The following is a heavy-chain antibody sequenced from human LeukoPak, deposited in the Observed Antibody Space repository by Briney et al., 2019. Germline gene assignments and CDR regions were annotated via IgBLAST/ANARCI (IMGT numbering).Heavy chain of an antibody. D-gene: IGHD3-10*01. CDR3: ARVEFGESPAHYYYYYYMDV. J-gene: IGHJ6*03. Sequence: PETLSLTCTVSGGSIRSTSFYWGWILQPPRKGLEWIGSIYYTGSTYYTPSLKSRVTISVNTSKNQFSLKLSSVTAADTAVYYCARVEFGESPAHYYYYYYMDVWGQGTTVTVS. CDR1: GGSIRSTSFY. CDR2: IYYTGST. V-gene: IGHV4-39*07.